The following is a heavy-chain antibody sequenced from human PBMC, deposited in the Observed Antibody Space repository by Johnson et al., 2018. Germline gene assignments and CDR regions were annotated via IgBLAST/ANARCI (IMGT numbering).Heavy chain of an antibody. CDR2: ISGSGGST. CDR1: GFTFSSYA. CDR3: AKSQGSGWYYEYFQH. Sequence: VQLVESGGGLVQPGGSLRLSCAASGFTFSSYAMSWVRQAPGKGLEWVSAISGSGGSTNHADSGKGRFTISRDNSKNTLSLQMNSLRAEDTAVYYCAKSQGSGWYYEYFQHWGQGTLVTVSS. V-gene: IGHV3-23*04. D-gene: IGHD6-19*01. J-gene: IGHJ1*01.